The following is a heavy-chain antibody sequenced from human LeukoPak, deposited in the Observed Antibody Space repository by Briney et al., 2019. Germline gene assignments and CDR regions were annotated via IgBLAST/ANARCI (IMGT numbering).Heavy chain of an antibody. Sequence: SETLSLTCAVYGGSFSGYYWSWIRQPPGKGLEWIGEINHSGTTNYNPSFKRRVTISVDTSKSQFSLKLSSVTAADTAVYCCARVGYCSGGSWPGAFDIWGQGTMVTVSS. D-gene: IGHD2-15*01. CDR1: GGSFSGYY. CDR3: ARVGYCSGGSWPGAFDI. J-gene: IGHJ3*02. V-gene: IGHV4-34*01. CDR2: INHSGTT.